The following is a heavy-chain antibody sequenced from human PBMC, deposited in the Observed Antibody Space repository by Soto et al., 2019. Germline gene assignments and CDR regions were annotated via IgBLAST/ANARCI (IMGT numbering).Heavy chain of an antibody. CDR1: GFTFSSYG. V-gene: IGHV3-33*01. Sequence: QVQLVESGGGVVQPGRSLRLSCAASGFTFSSYGMHWVRQAPGKGLEWVAVIWYDGSNKYYADSVKGRFTISRDNSKNTLYLQMNSLRAEETAVYYCARDVSVFGVVTAKRNNWFDPWGQGTLVTVSS. D-gene: IGHD3-3*01. J-gene: IGHJ5*02. CDR3: ARDVSVFGVVTAKRNNWFDP. CDR2: IWYDGSNK.